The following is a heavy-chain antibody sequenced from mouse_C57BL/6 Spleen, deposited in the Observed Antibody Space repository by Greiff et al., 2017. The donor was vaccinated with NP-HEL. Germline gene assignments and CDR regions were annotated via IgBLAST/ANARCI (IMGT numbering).Heavy chain of an antibody. Sequence: QVQLQQPGAELVKPGASVKLSCKASGYTFTSYWMQWVKQRPGQGLEWIGEIDPSDSYTNYNQKFKGKATLTVDTSSSTAYMQLSSLTSEDSAVYYCARLSGTGGYFDVWGTGTTVTVSS. CDR1: GYTFTSYW. V-gene: IGHV1-50*01. D-gene: IGHD4-1*01. J-gene: IGHJ1*03. CDR3: ARLSGTGGYFDV. CDR2: IDPSDSYT.